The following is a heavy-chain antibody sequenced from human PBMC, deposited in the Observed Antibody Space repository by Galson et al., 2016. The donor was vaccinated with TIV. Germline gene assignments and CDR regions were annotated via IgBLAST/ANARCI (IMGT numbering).Heavy chain of an antibody. Sequence: CAISGDSVSGNTAAWNWVRQPPSRGLEWLGRTYYTSKWNTDYAVSVKGRIIIRPDTSMNQVSLQLSSVIPDDTAVYYCSRGNWNYGRWGAMDVWGRGTTVTVSS. V-gene: IGHV6-1*01. CDR2: TYYTSKWNT. CDR1: GDSVSGNTAA. CDR3: SRGNWNYGRWGAMDV. J-gene: IGHJ6*02. D-gene: IGHD1-7*01.